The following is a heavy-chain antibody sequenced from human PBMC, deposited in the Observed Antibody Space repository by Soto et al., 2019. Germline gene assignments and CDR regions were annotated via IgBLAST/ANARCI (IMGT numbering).Heavy chain of an antibody. V-gene: IGHV4-59*01. J-gene: IGHJ5*02. CDR1: GGSISNYY. D-gene: IGHD4-17*01. CDR3: ERLPWAHYGGIFAP. CDR2: IYYSGST. Sequence: QVQLQESGPGLVKPSETLSLTCTVSGGSISNYYWTWIRQPPGKGLEWIGYIYYSGSTNYNPSLKSRVTISVDTSTTHFSVKLSSVPAADPAVHYCERLPWAHYGGIFAPRGQGTLVTVSS.